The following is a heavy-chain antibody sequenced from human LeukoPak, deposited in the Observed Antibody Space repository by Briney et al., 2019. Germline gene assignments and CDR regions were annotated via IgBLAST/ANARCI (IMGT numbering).Heavy chain of an antibody. CDR3: ARVLRSWYQRDYYYMDV. J-gene: IGHJ6*03. D-gene: IGHD3-10*01. Sequence: ASVKVSCKASGYTFTSYGISWVRQAPGQGLEWMGIINPSGGSTSYAQKFQGRVTMTRDMSTSTVYMELSSLRSEDTAVYYCARVLRSWYQRDYYYMDVWGKGTTVTVSS. V-gene: IGHV1-46*01. CDR1: GYTFTSYG. CDR2: INPSGGST.